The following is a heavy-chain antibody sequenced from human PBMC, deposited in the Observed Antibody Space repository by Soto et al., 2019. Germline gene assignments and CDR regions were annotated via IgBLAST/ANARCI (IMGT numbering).Heavy chain of an antibody. D-gene: IGHD1-1*01. V-gene: IGHV4-39*01. CDR2: IYYSGST. CDR1: GGSISSSSYY. Sequence: SETLSLTCTVSGGSISSSSYYWGWIRQPPGKGLEWIGSIYYSGSTYFNPSLKSRVTISVDTSKNQFSLKLSSVTAADTAVYYCARLVRLEQVGYWGQGTLVTVPQ. J-gene: IGHJ4*02. CDR3: ARLVRLEQVGY.